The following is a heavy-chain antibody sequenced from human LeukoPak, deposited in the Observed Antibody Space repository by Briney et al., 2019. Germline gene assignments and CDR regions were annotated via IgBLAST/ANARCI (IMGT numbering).Heavy chain of an antibody. Sequence: SETLSLTCTVSVGSITSYYWSWIRQPPRWGLKGIGYIYYSGSTNYNPSLKSRVTISVDTSNNQLSLKLRSVSAADTAVYYCASMGGGWYNWFDPGAKGAVVTVSS. V-gene: IGHV4-59*08. J-gene: IGHJ5*02. D-gene: IGHD6-19*01. CDR3: ASMGGGWYNWFDP. CDR1: VGSITSYY. CDR2: IYYSGST.